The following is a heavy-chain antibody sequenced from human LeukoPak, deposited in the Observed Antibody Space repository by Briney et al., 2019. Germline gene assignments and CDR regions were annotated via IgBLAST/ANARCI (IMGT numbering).Heavy chain of an antibody. CDR1: GGSIRSSYYY. J-gene: IGHJ4*02. D-gene: IGHD3-22*01. CDR3: ARDYYDSTQTVRGFDY. Sequence: SETLSLTCTVSGGSIRSSYYYWGWIRQPPGKGLEWIGYIYYSGSTNYNPSLKSRVTISVDTSKNQFSLKLSSVTAADTAVYYCARDYYDSTQTVRGFDYWGQGTLVTVSS. V-gene: IGHV4-61*01. CDR2: IYYSGST.